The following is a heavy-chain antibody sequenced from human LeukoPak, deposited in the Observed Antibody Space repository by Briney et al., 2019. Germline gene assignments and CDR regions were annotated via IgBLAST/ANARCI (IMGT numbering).Heavy chain of an antibody. V-gene: IGHV3-48*04. CDR3: VRDPSYGSSWYYYMDV. Sequence: GGSLRLSCAASEFTFVRYAMNWVRQAPGGGREWGSYISSSSFKIGYADSVKGRFTISRDNSKNSLYLQMDSLRVEDTAVYYCVRDPSYGSSWYYYMDVWGKGTTVTVSS. D-gene: IGHD6-13*01. CDR2: ISSSSFKI. J-gene: IGHJ6*03. CDR1: EFTFVRYA.